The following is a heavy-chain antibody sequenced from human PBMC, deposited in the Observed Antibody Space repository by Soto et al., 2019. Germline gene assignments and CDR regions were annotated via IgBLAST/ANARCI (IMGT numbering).Heavy chain of an antibody. CDR2: ISYDGSNK. CDR3: ARDRGAIQLWLIFDY. V-gene: IGHV3-30-3*01. Sequence: QVQLVEYGGGVVQPGRSLRLSCAASGFTFSSYAMHWVRQAPGKGLEWVAVISYDGSNKYYADSVKGRFTISRDNSKNTLYLQMNSLRAEDTAVYYCARDRGAIQLWLIFDYWGQGTLVTVSS. CDR1: GFTFSSYA. D-gene: IGHD5-18*01. J-gene: IGHJ4*02.